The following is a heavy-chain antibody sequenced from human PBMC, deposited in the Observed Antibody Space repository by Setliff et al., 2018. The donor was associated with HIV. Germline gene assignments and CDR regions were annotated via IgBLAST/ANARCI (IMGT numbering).Heavy chain of an antibody. D-gene: IGHD3-22*01. CDR2: ISTYSDET. Sequence: GASVKVSCKSSGYTFTAYGLSWVRQAPGQGLEWMGWISTYSDETSYAQNLQGRVTMTTDTSTSTAYMELSNLRSEDTAVYYCARVRILDYYDSSGSDAFDIWGQGTMVTVSS. V-gene: IGHV1-18*01. CDR1: GYTFTAYG. CDR3: ARVRILDYYDSSGSDAFDI. J-gene: IGHJ3*02.